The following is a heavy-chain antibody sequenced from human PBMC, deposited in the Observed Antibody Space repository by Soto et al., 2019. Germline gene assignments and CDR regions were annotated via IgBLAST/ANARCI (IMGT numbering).Heavy chain of an antibody. CDR3: ASSCWYVTAFDI. D-gene: IGHD6-19*01. J-gene: IGHJ3*02. V-gene: IGHV4-30-4*01. CDR2: IYYSGST. CDR1: GGSISSGDYY. Sequence: PSETLSLTCTVSGGSISSGDYYWSWIRQPPGKGLEWIGYIYYSGSTYYNPSLKSRVTISVDTSKNQFSLKLSSVTAADTAVYYCASSCWYVTAFDIWSQGTMVTVSS.